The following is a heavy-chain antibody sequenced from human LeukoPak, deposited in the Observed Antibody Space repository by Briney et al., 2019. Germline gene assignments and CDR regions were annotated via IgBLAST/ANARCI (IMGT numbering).Heavy chain of an antibody. J-gene: IGHJ4*02. CDR2: IIPILDIA. D-gene: IGHD2-15*01. V-gene: IGHV1-69*04. Sequence: ASVKVSCKASGYTFTSYGISWVRQAPGQGLEWMGRIIPILDIANYAQKFQGRVTITADKSTSTAYMELSSLRSEDTAVYYCARDSRGGSCYDSWGQGTLVTVSS. CDR1: GYTFTSYG. CDR3: ARDSRGGSCYDS.